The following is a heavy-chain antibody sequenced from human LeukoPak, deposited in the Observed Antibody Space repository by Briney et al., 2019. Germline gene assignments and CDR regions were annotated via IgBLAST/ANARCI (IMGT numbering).Heavy chain of an antibody. Sequence: GAAVKVSCKASGYTFTSYYMHWVRQAPGQGLEWMGIINPSGGSTSYAQKFQGRVTMTRDTSTSTVYMELSSLRSEDTAVYYCARDSWVVVTARNWFDPWGQGTLVTVSS. V-gene: IGHV1-46*01. J-gene: IGHJ5*02. CDR1: GYTFTSYY. CDR3: ARDSWVVVTARNWFDP. D-gene: IGHD2-21*02. CDR2: INPSGGST.